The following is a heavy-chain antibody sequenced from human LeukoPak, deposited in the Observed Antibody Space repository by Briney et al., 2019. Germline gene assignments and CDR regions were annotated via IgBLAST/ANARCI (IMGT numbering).Heavy chain of an antibody. J-gene: IGHJ6*02. V-gene: IGHV4-59*01. CDR3: ARDYDFWSGTPYGMDV. D-gene: IGHD3-3*01. CDR1: GGSISSYY. Sequence: SETLSLTCTVSGGSISSYYWSWIRQPPGKGLEWIGYIYYSGSTNYNPSPKSRVTISVDTSKNQFSLKLSSVTAADTAVYCCARDYDFWSGTPYGMDVWGQGTTVTVSS. CDR2: IYYSGST.